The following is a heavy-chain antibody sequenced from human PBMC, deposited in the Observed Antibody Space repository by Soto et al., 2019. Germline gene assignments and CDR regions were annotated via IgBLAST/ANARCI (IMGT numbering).Heavy chain of an antibody. CDR1: GGSISSGDYY. J-gene: IGHJ4*02. D-gene: IGHD3-16*02. CDR2: IYYSGST. V-gene: IGHV4-30-4*01. CDR3: ARAMPLGGVIVPPSY. Sequence: QVQLQESGPGLVKPSQTLSLTCTVSGGSISSGDYYWSWIRQPPGKGLEWIGYIYYSGSTYYNPSLTGRITISVDTSKNHFPLKPSDVAAAYTAVYYWARAMPLGGVIVPPSYWGQGTLVTVSS.